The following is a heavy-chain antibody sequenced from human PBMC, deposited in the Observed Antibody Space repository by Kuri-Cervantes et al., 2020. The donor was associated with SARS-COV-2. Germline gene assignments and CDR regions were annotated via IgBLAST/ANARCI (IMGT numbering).Heavy chain of an antibody. CDR1: GFTFSSYA. Sequence: GESLKISCAASGFTFSSYAMHWVRQAPGKGLEYVSAISSNGGSTYYADSVKGRFTISRDNSKNTLYLQMNSLRAEDTAVYYCANTLVHWCFDYWGQGTLVTVSS. D-gene: IGHD2-8*02. CDR2: ISSNGGST. CDR3: ANTLVHWCFDY. V-gene: IGHV3-64*04. J-gene: IGHJ4*02.